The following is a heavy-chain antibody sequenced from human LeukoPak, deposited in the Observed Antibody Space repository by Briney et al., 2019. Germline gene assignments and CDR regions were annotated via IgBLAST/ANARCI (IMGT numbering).Heavy chain of an antibody. CDR2: ISAYNGNT. V-gene: IGHV1-18*01. D-gene: IGHD6-13*01. J-gene: IGHJ3*02. Sequence: ASVKVSCKASGYTFTSYGISWVRQAPGQGLEWMGWISAYNGNTNYAQKLQGRVTMTTDTSTSTAYMELSRLRFDDTAVYYCARRIAALGNDAFDIWGQGTMLTVSS. CDR3: ARRIAALGNDAFDI. CDR1: GYTFTSYG.